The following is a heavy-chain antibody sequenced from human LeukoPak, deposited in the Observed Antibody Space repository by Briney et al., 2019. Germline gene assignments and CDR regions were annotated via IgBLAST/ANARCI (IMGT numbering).Heavy chain of an antibody. CDR3: ARGVEYYDFWSGYPATYYFDY. J-gene: IGHJ4*02. CDR1: GFTFDDYG. CDR2: INWNGGST. D-gene: IGHD3-3*01. Sequence: RSGGSLRLSCAASGFTFDDYGMSWVRQAPGQGLEWVSVINWNGGSTGYADSVKGRFTISRDNAKNSLYLQMNSLRAEDTALYYCARGVEYYDFWSGYPATYYFDYWGQGTLVTVSS. V-gene: IGHV3-20*04.